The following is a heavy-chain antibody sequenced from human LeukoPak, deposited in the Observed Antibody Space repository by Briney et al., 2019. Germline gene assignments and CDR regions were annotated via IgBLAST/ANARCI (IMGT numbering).Heavy chain of an antibody. Sequence: GASVKVSCKASGYTFTSYGISWVRQAPGQGLEWMGWISAYNGNTNYAQKLQGRVTMTTDTSTSTAYMELRSLRSDDTAVYYCARAPTMVRGVIYGTNWFDPWGQGTLVTVSS. CDR2: ISAYNGNT. V-gene: IGHV1-18*01. J-gene: IGHJ5*02. D-gene: IGHD3-10*01. CDR3: ARAPTMVRGVIYGTNWFDP. CDR1: GYTFTSYG.